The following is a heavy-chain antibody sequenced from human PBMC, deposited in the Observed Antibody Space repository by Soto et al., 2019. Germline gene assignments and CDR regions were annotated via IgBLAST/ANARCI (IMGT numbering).Heavy chain of an antibody. D-gene: IGHD3-3*01. Sequence: ASETLSLTCAVSGYSISSGYYWGWIRQPPGKGLEWIGIIYHSGSTDYNPSLKSRVTLSVDTSKNQFSLKLSSVTAADTAVYYCARDHITEDVFAIWGQGTLVTVSS. CDR3: ARDHITEDVFAI. J-gene: IGHJ3*02. V-gene: IGHV4-38-2*02. CDR2: IYHSGST. CDR1: GYSISSGYY.